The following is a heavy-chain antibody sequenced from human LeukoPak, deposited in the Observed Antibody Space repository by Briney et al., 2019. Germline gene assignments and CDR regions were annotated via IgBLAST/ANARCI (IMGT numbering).Heavy chain of an antibody. D-gene: IGHD3-22*01. Sequence: ASVKVSCKASGYTFTVYYMHWVRQAPGQGLEYMGWINPNSGGTKSAQKSQGRVTMTRDTTISTGYMELSGLASDDAAVYYCARSSVEVGQNYYGMDVWGQGTTVTVSS. CDR1: GYTFTVYY. V-gene: IGHV1-2*02. CDR2: INPNSGGT. J-gene: IGHJ6*02. CDR3: ARSSVEVGQNYYGMDV.